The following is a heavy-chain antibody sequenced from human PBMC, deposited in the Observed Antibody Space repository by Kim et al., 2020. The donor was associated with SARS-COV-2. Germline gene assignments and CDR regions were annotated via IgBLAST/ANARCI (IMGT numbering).Heavy chain of an antibody. V-gene: IGHV3-7*03. CDR3: AREVFSNDMDV. J-gene: IGHJ6*02. Sequence: ADSTGCRLTISRDNAKNSLYLQMNSRRAEDTAVYYCAREVFSNDMDVWGQGTTVTVSS.